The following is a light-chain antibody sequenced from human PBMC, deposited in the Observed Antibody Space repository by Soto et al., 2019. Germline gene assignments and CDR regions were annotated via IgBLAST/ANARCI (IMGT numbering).Light chain of an antibody. V-gene: IGKV3-15*01. CDR3: QHYHNFPRT. CDR1: ETISAD. Sequence: ISMTQSPPTLSVSPGGRVTLSCEASETISADLAWYHHRPGQAPRLLIYAASTRAPGVPARFSGSGSGTDFTLAIANLQPEVFGLYYCQHYHNFPRTFGQGTKVDIK. J-gene: IGKJ2*01. CDR2: AAS.